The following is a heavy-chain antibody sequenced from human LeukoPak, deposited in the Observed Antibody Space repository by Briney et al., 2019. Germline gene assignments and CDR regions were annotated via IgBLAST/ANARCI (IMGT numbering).Heavy chain of an antibody. CDR1: GFTLSYYW. CDR2: IKQGGSEK. CDR3: ARDRGGHSY. J-gene: IGHJ4*02. V-gene: IGHV3-7*01. Sequence: GGSLRLSCAASGFTLSYYWRSWVRQAPGKGLEGVANIKQGGSEKNYVDSVKGRFTIARNNAKHSLYLQMNSLRAEDTAVYYCARDRGGHSYWGQGTLVTVSS.